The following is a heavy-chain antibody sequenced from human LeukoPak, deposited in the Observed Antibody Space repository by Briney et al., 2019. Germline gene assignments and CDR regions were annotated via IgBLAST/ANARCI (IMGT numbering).Heavy chain of an antibody. D-gene: IGHD3-3*01. CDR1: GGSISSGGYS. J-gene: IGHJ4*02. Sequence: SQTLSLTCAVSGGSISSGGYSWSWIRQPPGKGLEWIGYIYHSGSTNYNPSLKSRVTISVDTSKNQFSLKLSSVTAADTAVYYCARGYEGVDPYYFDYWGQGTLVTVSS. CDR2: IYHSGST. V-gene: IGHV4-30-2*05. CDR3: ARGYEGVDPYYFDY.